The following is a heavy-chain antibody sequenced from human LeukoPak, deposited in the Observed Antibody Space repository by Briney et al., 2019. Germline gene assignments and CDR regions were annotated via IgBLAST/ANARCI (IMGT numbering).Heavy chain of an antibody. CDR3: TTDRIVGASDFDY. CDR1: GFTVSSNY. D-gene: IGHD1-26*01. CDR2: IKSKTDGGTT. J-gene: IGHJ4*02. Sequence: PGGSLRLSCAASGFTVSSNYISWVRQAPGKGLEWVGRIKSKTDGGTTDYAAPVKGRFTISRDDSKNTLYLQMNSLKTEDTAVYYCTTDRIVGASDFDYWGQGTLVTVSS. V-gene: IGHV3-15*01.